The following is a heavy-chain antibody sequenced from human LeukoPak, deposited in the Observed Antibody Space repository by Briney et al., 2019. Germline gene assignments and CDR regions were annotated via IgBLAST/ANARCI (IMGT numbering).Heavy chain of an antibody. CDR2: IKQDGSEK. CDR1: GFTFSSYW. V-gene: IGHV3-7*01. CDR3: AREESLEDYGVWEWYYFDY. D-gene: IGHD4-17*01. J-gene: IGHJ4*02. Sequence: PGGSLRLSCAASGFTFSSYWMSWVRQAPGKGLEWVANIKQDGSEKYYVDSVKGRFTISRDNAKNSLYLQMNSLRAEDTAVYYCAREESLEDYGVWEWYYFDYWGQGTLVTVSS.